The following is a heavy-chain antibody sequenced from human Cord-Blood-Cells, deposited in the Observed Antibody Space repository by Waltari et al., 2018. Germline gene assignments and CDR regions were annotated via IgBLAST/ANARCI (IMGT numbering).Heavy chain of an antibody. CDR1: GGSFSGYY. CDR2: INHSGST. Sequence: QVQLQQWGAGLLKPSEPLSLTCAVYGGSFSGYYWSWIRPPPGKGLEWIGEINHSGSTNYNPSLKSRVTISVDTSKNQFTLKLSSVTAADTAVYYCARLGGKRNSSGWYWFDPWGQGTLVTVSS. J-gene: IGHJ5*02. V-gene: IGHV4-34*01. CDR3: ARLGGKRNSSGWYWFDP. D-gene: IGHD6-19*01.